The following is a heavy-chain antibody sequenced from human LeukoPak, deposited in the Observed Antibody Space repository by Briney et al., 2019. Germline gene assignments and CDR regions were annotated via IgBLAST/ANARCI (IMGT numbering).Heavy chain of an antibody. CDR3: AREYSSSGGRFDY. J-gene: IGHJ4*02. V-gene: IGHV1-2*02. CDR2: INPNSGGT. CDR1: GYTFTGYY. Sequence: GASVTVSCKASGYTFTGYYMHWVRQAPGQGLEWMGWINPNSGGTNYAQKFQGRVTMTRDTSISTAYMELSRLRSDDTAVYYCAREYSSSGGRFDYGGQGTLVTVSS. D-gene: IGHD6-6*01.